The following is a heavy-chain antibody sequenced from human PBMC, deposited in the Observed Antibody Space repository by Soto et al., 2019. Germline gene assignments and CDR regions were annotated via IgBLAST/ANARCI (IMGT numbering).Heavy chain of an antibody. Sequence: QVQLVESGGGVVQPGRSLRLSCAASGFTFSSYGMHWVRQAPGKGLEWVAVIWYDGSNKYYADSVKGRFTISRDNSKNTXXLQMNSLRAEDTAEYYCARDIAAAGTSYYYYGMDVWGQGTTVTVSS. CDR3: ARDIAAAGTSYYYYGMDV. V-gene: IGHV3-33*01. CDR1: GFTFSSYG. D-gene: IGHD6-13*01. CDR2: IWYDGSNK. J-gene: IGHJ6*02.